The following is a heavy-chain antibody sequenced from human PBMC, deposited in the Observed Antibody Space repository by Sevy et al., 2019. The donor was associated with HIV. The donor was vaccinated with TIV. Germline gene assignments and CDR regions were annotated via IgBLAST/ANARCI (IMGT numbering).Heavy chain of an antibody. V-gene: IGHV1-69*13. CDR1: GGTFSSYA. J-gene: IGHJ5*02. Sequence: ASVKVSCKASGGTFSSYAISWVRQAPGQGLEWMGGIIPIFGTANYAQKFQGRVTITADESTSTAYMELSSLRSEDTAVYYCARIPEPVIAAAGHFNIWFDPWGQGTLVTVSS. CDR3: ARIPEPVIAAAGHFNIWFDP. D-gene: IGHD6-13*01. CDR2: IIPIFGTA.